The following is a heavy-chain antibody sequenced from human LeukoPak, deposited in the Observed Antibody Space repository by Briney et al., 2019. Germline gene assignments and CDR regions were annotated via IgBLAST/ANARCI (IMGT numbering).Heavy chain of an antibody. CDR3: AKGSSRGSYYAFDY. CDR2: ISGSGGST. Sequence: PGGSLRLSCAASGFTSSSYAMSWVRQAPGKGLEWVSGISGSGGSTYYADSVKGRFTISRDNSKNTLYLQMNSLRAEDTAVYYCAKGSSRGSYYAFDYWGRGTLVTVSS. CDR1: GFTSSSYA. D-gene: IGHD1-26*01. J-gene: IGHJ4*02. V-gene: IGHV3-23*01.